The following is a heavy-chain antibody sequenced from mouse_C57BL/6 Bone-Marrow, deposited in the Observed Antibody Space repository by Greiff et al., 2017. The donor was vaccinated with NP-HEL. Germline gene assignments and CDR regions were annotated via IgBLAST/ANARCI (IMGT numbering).Heavy chain of an antibody. CDR1: GYTFTDYN. CDR3: ALGYYGRVDY. Sequence: EVMLVESGPELVKPGASVKMSCKASGYTFTDYNMHWVKQSHGKSLEWIGYINPNNGGTSYNQKFKGKATLTANKSSSTAYMQLRSLTSEDSAVYYGALGYYGRVDYWGQGTTLTVSS. V-gene: IGHV1-22*01. D-gene: IGHD1-1*01. J-gene: IGHJ2*01. CDR2: INPNNGGT.